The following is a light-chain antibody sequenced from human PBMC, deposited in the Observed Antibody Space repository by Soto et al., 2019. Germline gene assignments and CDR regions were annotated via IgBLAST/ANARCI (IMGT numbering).Light chain of an antibody. Sequence: QSVLTQPPSVSGAPGQRVTISCTGSRSNIGAGYDVHWYQQLPGTAPKLLIYGNSNRPSGVPDRFSGSKSGTSASLAITGLQAEDEADYYGQSYDRSLSGYVFGTGTKVTVL. CDR3: QSYDRSLSGYV. V-gene: IGLV1-40*01. J-gene: IGLJ1*01. CDR1: RSNIGAGYD. CDR2: GNS.